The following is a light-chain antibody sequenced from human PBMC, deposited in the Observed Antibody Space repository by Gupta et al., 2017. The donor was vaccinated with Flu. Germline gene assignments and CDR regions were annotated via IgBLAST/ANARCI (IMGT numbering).Light chain of an antibody. V-gene: IGKV1-39*01. CDR1: QRISSY. CDR2: AAS. J-gene: IGKJ3*01. Sequence: PSSLSASVGDRVTITCRASQRISSYLNWYQQKPGKAPKLLIYAASSLQSGVPSRFSGSGSGTDFTLTISSLQPEDFATYYCQQSDSTPFTFGHGTKVDIK. CDR3: QQSDSTPFT.